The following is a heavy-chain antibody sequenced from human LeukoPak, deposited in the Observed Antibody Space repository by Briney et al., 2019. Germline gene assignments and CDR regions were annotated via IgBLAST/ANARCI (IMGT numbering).Heavy chain of an antibody. V-gene: IGHV1-58*01. J-gene: IGHJ4*02. Sequence: AASVKVSCKASGFTFTSSAVQWVRQARGQRLEWIGWIVVGSGNTNYAQKFQERVTITRDMSTSTAYMELRSLRSDDTAVYYCARGDYYDSSMEDYWGQGTLVTVSS. D-gene: IGHD3-22*01. CDR2: IVVGSGNT. CDR1: GFTFTSSA. CDR3: ARGDYYDSSMEDY.